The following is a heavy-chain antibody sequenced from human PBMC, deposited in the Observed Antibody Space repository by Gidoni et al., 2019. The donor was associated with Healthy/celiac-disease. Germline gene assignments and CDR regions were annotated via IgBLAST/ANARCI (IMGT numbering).Heavy chain of an antibody. D-gene: IGHD2-8*01. CDR1: GFTFGDYA. J-gene: IGHJ6*02. V-gene: IGHV3-49*05. CDR3: TRGTNGVYYYYGMDV. CDR2: IRSKAYGGTT. Sequence: EVQLVESGGGLVKPGRSLRLSCTASGFTFGDYAMSWFRQAPGKGLEWVGFIRSKAYGGTTEYAASVKGRFTISRDDSKSIAYLQMNSLKTEDTAVYYCTRGTNGVYYYYGMDVWGQGTTVTVSS.